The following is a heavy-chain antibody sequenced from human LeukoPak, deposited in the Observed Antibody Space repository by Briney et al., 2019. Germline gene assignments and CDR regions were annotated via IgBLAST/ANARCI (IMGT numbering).Heavy chain of an antibody. CDR2: ISGSGGDT. CDR1: GFTFSSYA. D-gene: IGHD2-2*01. J-gene: IGHJ4*02. Sequence: GGSLRLSCAASGFTFSSYAMSWVRQAPGKGLEWVSAISGSGGDTYFADSVKGRFTISRDNSKNTLSLQMNSLRADDTAVYYCAKDKLDIVVVPAAMEAPAVDYWGQGTLVTVSS. CDR3: AKDKLDIVVVPAAMEAPAVDY. V-gene: IGHV3-23*01.